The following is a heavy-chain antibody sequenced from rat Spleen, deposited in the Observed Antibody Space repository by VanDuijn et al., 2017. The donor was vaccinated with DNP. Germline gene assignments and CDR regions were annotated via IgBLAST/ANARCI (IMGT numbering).Heavy chain of an antibody. J-gene: IGHJ2*01. Sequence: QVQLKESGPGLVQPSQTLSLTCTVSGFSLTEYSVAWLRPPPGKGLEWVAAMSDGGNTYYNSVVRSRLSISRDTSRNQVFLEMNSLQTEDTAMYFCARSDYSDGTYYYGYFDYWGQGVMVTVSS. CDR1: GFSLTEYS. CDR3: ARSDYSDGTYYYGYFDY. CDR2: MSDGGNT. V-gene: IGHV2-6*01. D-gene: IGHD1-12*02.